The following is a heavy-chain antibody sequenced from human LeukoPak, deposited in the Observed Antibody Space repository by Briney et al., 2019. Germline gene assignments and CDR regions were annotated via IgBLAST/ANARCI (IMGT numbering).Heavy chain of an antibody. V-gene: IGHV1-18*01. D-gene: IGHD6-13*01. CDR2: ISAYNGNT. CDR3: ARVSSSSWYKGSNYYYMDV. CDR1: GYTFTSYG. J-gene: IGHJ6*03. Sequence: GASVKVSCKASGYTFTSYGISWVRQAPGRGLEWMGWISAYNGNTNYAQKLQGRVTMTTDTSTSTAYMELRSLRSDDTAVYYCARVSSSSWYKGSNYYYMDVWGKGTTVTVSS.